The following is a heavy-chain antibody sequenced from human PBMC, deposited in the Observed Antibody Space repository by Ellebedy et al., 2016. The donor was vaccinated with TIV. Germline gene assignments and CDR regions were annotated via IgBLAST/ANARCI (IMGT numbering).Heavy chain of an antibody. CDR3: ARLDAIIAVKSLDY. D-gene: IGHD6-19*01. CDR2: VYSDETTT. V-gene: IGHV3-74*01. J-gene: IGHJ4*02. Sequence: GESLKISCAASGFTFSRYWMHWVRQVPGKGLLWVSRVYSDETTTLYADSVKGRFTISRDNAKNSLYLQMNSLRAEDTAVYYCARLDAIIAVKSLDYWGQGTLVTVSS. CDR1: GFTFSRYW.